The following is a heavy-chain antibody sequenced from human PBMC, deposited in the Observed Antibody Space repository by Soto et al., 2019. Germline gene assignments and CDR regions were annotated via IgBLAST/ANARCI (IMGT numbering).Heavy chain of an antibody. D-gene: IGHD5-12*01. CDR1: GFTFDDYT. CDR2: ISWDGGST. J-gene: IGHJ3*02. Sequence: EVQLVESGGVVVQPGGSLRLSCAASGFTFDDYTMHWVRQAPGKGLEWVSLISWDGGSTYYADSVKGRFTISRDNSKNSLYLQMNSLRTEDTALYSCAKPRMATNAFDIWGQGTMVTVSS. V-gene: IGHV3-43*01. CDR3: AKPRMATNAFDI.